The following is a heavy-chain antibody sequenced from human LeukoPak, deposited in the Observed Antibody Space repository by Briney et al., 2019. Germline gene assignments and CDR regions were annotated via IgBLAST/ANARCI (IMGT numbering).Heavy chain of an antibody. CDR3: ARDASYGDYSDY. J-gene: IGHJ4*02. CDR2: IIPILGTA. Sequence: EASVKVSCKASGGTFSSYGISWVRQAPGQGLELMGRIIPILGTANYAQKFQARVTITTDESTSTAYMELSSLRFEDTAVYYCARDASYGDYSDYWGQGTLVTVSS. CDR1: GGTFSSYG. V-gene: IGHV1-69*11. D-gene: IGHD4-17*01.